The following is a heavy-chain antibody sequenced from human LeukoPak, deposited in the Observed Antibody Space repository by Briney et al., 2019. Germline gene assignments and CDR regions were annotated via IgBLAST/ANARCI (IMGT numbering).Heavy chain of an antibody. CDR3: ARDRNRYSSSSDY. Sequence: ASVKVSCKGSGYTFTSYGISWVRQAPGQGLEWMGWINPNSGGTNYAQKFQGRVTMTRDTSISTAYMELSRLRSDDTAVYYCARDRNRYSSSSDYWGQGTLVTVSS. V-gene: IGHV1-2*02. CDR2: INPNSGGT. J-gene: IGHJ4*02. D-gene: IGHD6-6*01. CDR1: GYTFTSYG.